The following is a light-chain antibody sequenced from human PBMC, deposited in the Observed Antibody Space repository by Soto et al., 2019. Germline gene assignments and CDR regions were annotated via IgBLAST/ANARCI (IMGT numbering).Light chain of an antibody. CDR3: QQYGSSPWT. CDR1: QSLGSSY. Sequence: EIVLTQSPGTLSLSPGERATLSCSASQSLGSSYVAWYQQKPGQAPRLLIYTASNRATGIPERFSGSGSGTDFTLTISRLEPEDFALYYCQQYGSSPWTFGQGTKVDIK. J-gene: IGKJ1*01. CDR2: TAS. V-gene: IGKV3-20*01.